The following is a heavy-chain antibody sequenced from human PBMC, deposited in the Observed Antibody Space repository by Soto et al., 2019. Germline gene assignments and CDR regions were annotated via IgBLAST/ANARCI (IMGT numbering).Heavy chain of an antibody. CDR3: ARGKGSGYSYGRHHFDY. Sequence: ASVKVSCKASGYTFTSYAMHWVRQAPGQRLEWMGWINAGNGNTKYSQKFQGRVTITRDTSASTAYMELSSLRSEDTAVYYCARGKGSGYSYGRHHFDYWGQGTLVTVSS. CDR2: INAGNGNT. CDR1: GYTFTSYA. D-gene: IGHD5-18*01. J-gene: IGHJ4*02. V-gene: IGHV1-3*01.